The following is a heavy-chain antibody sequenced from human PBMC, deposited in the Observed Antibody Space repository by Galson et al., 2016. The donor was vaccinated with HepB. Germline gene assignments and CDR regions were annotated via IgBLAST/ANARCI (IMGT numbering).Heavy chain of an antibody. J-gene: IGHJ4*02. V-gene: IGHV4-4*02. CDR3: ATYLSRYSSSWFLVPGRNYFDY. Sequence: LSLTCRVSGGSVSSPTWWTWVRQSPGKGLEWIGESYHTGTTNYHPSLRRRVTISVDKSKNQFALKLSSVTAADTALYYCATYLSRYSSSWFLVPGRNYFDYWGQGTLVTVSS. D-gene: IGHD6-13*01. CDR2: SYHTGTT. CDR1: GGSVSSPTW.